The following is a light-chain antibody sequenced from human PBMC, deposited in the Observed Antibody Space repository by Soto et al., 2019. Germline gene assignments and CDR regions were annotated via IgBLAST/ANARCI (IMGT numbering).Light chain of an antibody. CDR3: QQYGKSASFT. Sequence: EIVLTQSPGTLSLSPGDRATLSCRASQSVSSSYLAWYQQKPGQAPSLLIYGASNRATGIPDRFSGGGSGTDFTLTISRLEPEDFGVYSWQQYGKSASFTFGKGNKLE. CDR1: QSVSSSY. CDR2: GAS. J-gene: IGKJ2*01. V-gene: IGKV3-20*01.